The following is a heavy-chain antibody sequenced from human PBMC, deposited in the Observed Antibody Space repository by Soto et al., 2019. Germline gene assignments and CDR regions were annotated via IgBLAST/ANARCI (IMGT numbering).Heavy chain of an antibody. CDR2: IWYDGSNK. V-gene: IGHV3-33*01. D-gene: IGHD2-2*01. CDR3: ARNGPIVVVPAATYYYYYMDV. Sequence: GGSLRLSCAASGFIFSSDGMHRDCQAPGKGLEWVAVIWYDGSNKYYADSVKGRFTISRDNSKNTLYLQMNSLRAEDTAVYYCARNGPIVVVPAATYYYYYMDVWGKGTTVTVSS. J-gene: IGHJ6*03. CDR1: GFIFSSDG.